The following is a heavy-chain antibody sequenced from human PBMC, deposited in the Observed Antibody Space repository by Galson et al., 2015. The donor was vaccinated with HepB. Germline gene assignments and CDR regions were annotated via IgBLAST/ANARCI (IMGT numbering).Heavy chain of an antibody. D-gene: IGHD1-26*01. Sequence: SLRLSCAASGFTFSTYTMNWVRQAPGKGLEWVSYITRSSSYIYYADSLKGRFTISRDNARNSLFLQMSNLTAEDTAVYYCARDSGSYSFDNWSQGTLVTVSS. CDR2: ITRSSSYI. CDR1: GFTFSTYT. J-gene: IGHJ4*02. CDR3: ARDSGSYSFDN. V-gene: IGHV3-21*01.